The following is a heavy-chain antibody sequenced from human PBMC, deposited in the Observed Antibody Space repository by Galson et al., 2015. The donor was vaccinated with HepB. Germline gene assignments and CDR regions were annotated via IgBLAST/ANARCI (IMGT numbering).Heavy chain of an antibody. V-gene: IGHV3-11*06. CDR1: GFSFSDYY. Sequence: SLRLSCAASGFSFSDYYMTWIRQAPGKGLEWLSYISSSGSSTNYADSVRGRFTISRDNAKKSLYLEINSLRADDTAVYYCATRHDVCWSGSSPMDVWGKGTTVTVSS. J-gene: IGHJ6*03. D-gene: IGHD3-3*01. CDR2: ISSSGSST. CDR3: ATRHDVCWSGSSPMDV.